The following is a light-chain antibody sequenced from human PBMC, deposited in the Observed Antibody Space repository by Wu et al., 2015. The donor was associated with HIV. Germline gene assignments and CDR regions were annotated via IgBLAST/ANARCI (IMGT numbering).Light chain of an antibody. Sequence: EFVLTQSPGTLSLSPGERATLSCKASQTIARSHLAWYQQKPGQPPRLLIYSASTRATGIPARFSGSGSGTEFTLTISSMQSEDFAVYYCQQYNNWPPTFGQGTKVEIK. CDR3: QQYNNWPPT. CDR1: QTIARSH. J-gene: IGKJ1*01. V-gene: IGKV3-15*01. CDR2: SAS.